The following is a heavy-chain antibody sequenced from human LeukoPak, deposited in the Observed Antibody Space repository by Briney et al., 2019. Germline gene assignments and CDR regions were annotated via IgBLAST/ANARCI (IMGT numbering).Heavy chain of an antibody. D-gene: IGHD3-22*01. CDR1: GGSISTYY. V-gene: IGHV4-59*01. Sequence: PSETLSLTCTVSGGSISTYYWTWIRQSPGKGLQGIGAIYYSGSTTYNPSLKSRVTISVDTSKNQFSLRLSSVTAADTAVYYCARDRDSSGYYYHFDYWGQGILVTVSS. CDR3: ARDRDSSGYYYHFDY. J-gene: IGHJ4*02. CDR2: IYYSGST.